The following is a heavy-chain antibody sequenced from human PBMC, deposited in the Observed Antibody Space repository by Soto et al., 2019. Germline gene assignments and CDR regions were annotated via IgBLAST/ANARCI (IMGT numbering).Heavy chain of an antibody. V-gene: IGHV4-59*01. Sequence: PSETLSLTCTVSGGSISSYHWSWIRQPPGKGLEWIGYIYYSGSTNYNPSLKSRVTISVDTSKNQFSLKLSSVTAADTAVYYCARARRGYSYGYNYFDYWGQGTLVTVSS. D-gene: IGHD5-18*01. J-gene: IGHJ4*02. CDR3: ARARRGYSYGYNYFDY. CDR1: GGSISSYH. CDR2: IYYSGST.